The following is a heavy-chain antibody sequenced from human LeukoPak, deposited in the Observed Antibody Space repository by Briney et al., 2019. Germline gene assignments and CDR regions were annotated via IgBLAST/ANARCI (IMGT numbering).Heavy chain of an antibody. CDR2: IKSDGSST. J-gene: IGHJ4*02. CDR1: GFTFSSYW. D-gene: IGHD1-26*01. CDR3: ASGSYSK. V-gene: IGHV3-74*01. Sequence: PGGSLRFSCAASGFTFSSYWMLWVRQAPGKGLVWVSRIKSDGSSTDYADSVKGRFTISRDNAKNMLYLQMNSLRAEDTAVYYCASGSYSKWGQGTLVTVSS.